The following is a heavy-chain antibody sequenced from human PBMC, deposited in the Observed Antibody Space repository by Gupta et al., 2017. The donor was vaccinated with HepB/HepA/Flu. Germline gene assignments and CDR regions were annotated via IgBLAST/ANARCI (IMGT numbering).Heavy chain of an antibody. V-gene: IGHV1-18*01. CDR3: VRDVNNVPFDY. CDR2: INPYNGNT. Sequence: QVQLVQSGAEVKKPGASVKVSGKASGYTFTTYGISWVRQAPGQGREWVAWINPYNGNTNYAQKLQGRVTVTTDTSTNTVYMDLRSLTSDDTAVYYCVRDVNNVPFDYWGQGTLVTVSS. D-gene: IGHD1/OR15-1a*01. J-gene: IGHJ4*02. CDR1: GYTFTTYG.